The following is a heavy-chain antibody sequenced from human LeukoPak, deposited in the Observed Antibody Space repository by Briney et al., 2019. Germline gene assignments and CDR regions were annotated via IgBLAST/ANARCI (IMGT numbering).Heavy chain of an antibody. CDR1: GGSIISSSYY. D-gene: IGHD6-19*01. CDR2: IYYSGST. V-gene: IGHV4-39*01. Sequence: PSETLSLTCTVSGGSIISSSYYWGWIRQPPGKGLEWIGSIYYSGSTYYNPSLKSRVTISVDTSKNQFSLKLSSVTAADTAVYYCARAGYSSGWYYFDYWGQGTLVTVSS. J-gene: IGHJ4*02. CDR3: ARAGYSSGWYYFDY.